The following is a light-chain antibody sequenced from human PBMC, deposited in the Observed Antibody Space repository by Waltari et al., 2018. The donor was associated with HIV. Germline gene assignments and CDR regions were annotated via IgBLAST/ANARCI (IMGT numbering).Light chain of an antibody. Sequence: QSALTQPRSVSGPPGQSVTISCPGTSSDVGGYNYVSWYQQHPGKAPKFMIYDVSKRPSGVPDRFSGSKSGNTASLTISGLQAEDEADYYCCSYAGNYTFVFGGGTKLTVL. CDR1: SSDVGGYNY. V-gene: IGLV2-11*01. CDR3: CSYAGNYTFV. CDR2: DVS. J-gene: IGLJ2*01.